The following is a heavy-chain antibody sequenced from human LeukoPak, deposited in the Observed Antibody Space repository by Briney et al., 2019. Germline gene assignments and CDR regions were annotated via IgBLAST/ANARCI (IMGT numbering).Heavy chain of an antibody. J-gene: IGHJ4*02. CDR3: AKDHYDLLTGYYPIFDY. CDR2: ISGGGDTT. D-gene: IGHD3-9*01. V-gene: IGHV3-23*01. CDR1: GFTFSTYA. Sequence: GGSLRLPCAASGFTFSTYAMNWVRQAPGKGLEWVSDISGGGDTTYYADSVKGRFAISRDNSKNTLYLQMNSLRAEDTAIYYCAKDHYDLLTGYYPIFDYWGQGTLVTVSS.